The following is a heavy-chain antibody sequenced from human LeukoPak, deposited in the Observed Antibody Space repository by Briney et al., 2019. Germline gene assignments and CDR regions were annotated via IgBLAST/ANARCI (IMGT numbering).Heavy chain of an antibody. CDR2: INHSGST. V-gene: IGHV4-34*01. Sequence: SETLSLACAVYGGSFSGYYWSSTRQPPGKGLEWIGEINHSGSTNYNPSLKSRVTISVDTSKNQFSLKLSSVTAADTAVYYCARGRSGRKYYFDYWGQGTLVTVPS. D-gene: IGHD3-10*01. CDR1: GGSFSGYY. CDR3: ARGRSGRKYYFDY. J-gene: IGHJ4*02.